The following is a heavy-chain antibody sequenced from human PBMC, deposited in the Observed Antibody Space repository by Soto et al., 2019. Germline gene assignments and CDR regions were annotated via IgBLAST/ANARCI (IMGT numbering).Heavy chain of an antibody. V-gene: IGHV5-51*01. CDR3: ARLGDLGMDV. Sequence: PGQALKLSGTGSGYRVARYWLAWVRPMPGKGLEWMGIIYPGDSDTRYSPSFQGQVTISADKSISTAYLQWSSLKASDTAMYYCARLGDLGMDVWGQGTTVTLS. J-gene: IGHJ6*02. D-gene: IGHD3-3*01. CDR2: IYPGDSDT. CDR1: GYRVARYW.